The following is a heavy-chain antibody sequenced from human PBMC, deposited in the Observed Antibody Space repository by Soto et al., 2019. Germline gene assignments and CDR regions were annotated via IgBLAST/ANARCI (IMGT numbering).Heavy chain of an antibody. CDR3: AGLTVRSAAHTHAPSNRVGT. V-gene: IGHV4-39*01. Sequence: PEKLSLTCTVSGGSISNPSYYWGWVRQPPGKGLEWIGDIFYTGRTYYSPSLKSRVTISVDTSKEQFSLNLTSVTAADTAVYFWAGLTVRSAAHTHAPSNRVGTWVPGTVVT. CDR1: GGSISNPSYY. CDR2: IFYTGRT. J-gene: IGHJ5*02. D-gene: IGHD2-21*02.